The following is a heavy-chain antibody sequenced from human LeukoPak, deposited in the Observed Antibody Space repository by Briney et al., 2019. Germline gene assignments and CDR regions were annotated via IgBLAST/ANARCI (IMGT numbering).Heavy chain of an antibody. D-gene: IGHD2-15*01. Sequence: PGGSLRLSCAASGFTFSSYAMSWVRQAPGKGLEWVSGISGSGGSTYYADSVKGRFTISRDNAKNTLYLQMNSLRAADTAVYYCAKVDTAIIKVGRVTDYWGQGTLVTVSS. CDR3: AKVDTAIIKVGRVTDY. CDR1: GFTFSSYA. J-gene: IGHJ4*02. CDR2: ISGSGGST. V-gene: IGHV3-23*01.